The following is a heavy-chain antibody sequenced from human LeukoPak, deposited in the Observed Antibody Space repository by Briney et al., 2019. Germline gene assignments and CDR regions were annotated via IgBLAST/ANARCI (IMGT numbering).Heavy chain of an antibody. CDR3: AKSLSSTKDYYYMDV. Sequence: SVKVSCKASGGTFSSYTISWVRQAPGQGLERMGRIIPILGIANYAQKFQGRVTITADRSTSTAYMELSSLRSEDTAVYYCAKSLSSTKDYYYMDVWGKGTTVTVSS. CDR2: IIPILGIA. D-gene: IGHD2-2*01. V-gene: IGHV1-69*02. CDR1: GGTFSSYT. J-gene: IGHJ6*03.